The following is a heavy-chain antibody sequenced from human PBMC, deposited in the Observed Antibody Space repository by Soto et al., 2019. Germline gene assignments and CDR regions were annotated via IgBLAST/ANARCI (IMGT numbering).Heavy chain of an antibody. D-gene: IGHD2-2*01. V-gene: IGHV1-18*04. J-gene: IGHJ6*02. Sequence: QVQLVQSGAEVKKPGASVKVSCKASGYTFTRYGISWVRQAPGQGLAWMGWISAYNGNTNYAQKLQGRVTMTTDTSTSTAYMELRSLRSDDTAVYYCARDSSVVVPAATDHYYYYGMDVWGQGTTVTVSS. CDR1: GYTFTRYG. CDR2: ISAYNGNT. CDR3: ARDSSVVVPAATDHYYYYGMDV.